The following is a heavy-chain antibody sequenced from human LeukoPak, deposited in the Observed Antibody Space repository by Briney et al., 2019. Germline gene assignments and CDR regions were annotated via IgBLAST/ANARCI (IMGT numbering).Heavy chain of an antibody. J-gene: IGHJ4*02. V-gene: IGHV3-53*01. D-gene: IGHD1-26*01. CDR1: GFIVSGDF. CDR3: TRERGRGRDSPWFDY. CDR2: IYSDGST. Sequence: GGSLRLSCAASGFIVSGDFMSWVRQAPGKGLEWVSVIYSDGSTYYADSVKGRFTISRDNSKNTLDLQMTGLRAEDAAVYYCTRERGRGRDSPWFDYWGQGTLVTVSS.